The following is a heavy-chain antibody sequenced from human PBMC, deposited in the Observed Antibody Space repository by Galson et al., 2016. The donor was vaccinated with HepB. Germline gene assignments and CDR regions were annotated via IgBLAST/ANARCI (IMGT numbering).Heavy chain of an antibody. D-gene: IGHD1-26*01. V-gene: IGHV3-21*01. CDR2: ISSGSAST. Sequence: SLRLSCAASGFTFRNYRMNWVRQAPGKGLEWVSSISSGSASTYSADSVKGRFTISRDNVKNSLYLQMNSLRAEDTALYYCARDRTYSGSYLYAFDIWGQGTMVTVSP. CDR3: ARDRTYSGSYLYAFDI. J-gene: IGHJ3*02. CDR1: GFTFRNYR.